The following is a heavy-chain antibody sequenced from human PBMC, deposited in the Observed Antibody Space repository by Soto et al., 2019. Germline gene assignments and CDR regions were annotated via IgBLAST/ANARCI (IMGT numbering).Heavy chain of an antibody. Sequence: GGSLRLSCAASGFTFSSYEMNWVRQAPGKGLEWVSYISSSGSTIYYADSVKGRFTISRDNAKNSLYLQMNSLRAEDTAVYYCASIDYRLDYYYGMDVWGQGTTVTVSS. CDR3: ASIDYRLDYYYGMDV. CDR1: GFTFSSYE. D-gene: IGHD4-4*01. V-gene: IGHV3-48*03. J-gene: IGHJ6*02. CDR2: ISSSGSTI.